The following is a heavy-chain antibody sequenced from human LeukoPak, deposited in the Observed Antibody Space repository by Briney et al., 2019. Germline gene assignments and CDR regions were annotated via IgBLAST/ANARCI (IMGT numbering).Heavy chain of an antibody. V-gene: IGHV4-34*01. CDR2: INHSGSA. D-gene: IGHD3-3*01. Sequence: PSETLSLTCAVFGGPFSDYYWSWIRRPPGKGLEWLGEINHSGSANYMPSLKSRVSISVDTSKNQFSLRLSSVTAADTAFYYCASGRFGGHSYYYMDVWGKGTAVTVSS. CDR1: GGPFSDYY. J-gene: IGHJ6*03. CDR3: ASGRFGGHSYYYMDV.